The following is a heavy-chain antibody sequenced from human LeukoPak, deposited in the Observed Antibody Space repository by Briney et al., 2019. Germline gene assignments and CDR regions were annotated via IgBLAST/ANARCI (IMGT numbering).Heavy chain of an antibody. CDR3: VREGDELLSKNFDY. CDR1: GFTFTGYY. D-gene: IGHD2-21*02. CDR2: INPHSGGT. J-gene: IGHJ4*02. Sequence: ASVKVSCKASGFTFTGYYIHWVRQAPGQGLEWMGYINPHSGGTNSPQKFQGRVTMTTDTSISAAYMELSSLISDDTAMYYCVREGDELLSKNFDYWGQGTLVTVSS. V-gene: IGHV1-2*02.